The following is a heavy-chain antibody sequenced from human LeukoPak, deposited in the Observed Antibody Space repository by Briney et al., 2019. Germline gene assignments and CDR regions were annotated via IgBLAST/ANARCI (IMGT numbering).Heavy chain of an antibody. CDR2: INPNSGGT. CDR3: ARTDMVRGVRDAFDI. Sequence: GASVKVSCKASGYTFTGYYMHWVRQAPGQGLEWMGWINPNSGGTNYAQKFQGRVTMTRDTSISTAYMELSRLRSDDTAVYYCARTDMVRGVRDAFDIWGQGTMVTVSS. CDR1: GYTFTGYY. V-gene: IGHV1-2*02. J-gene: IGHJ3*02. D-gene: IGHD3-10*01.